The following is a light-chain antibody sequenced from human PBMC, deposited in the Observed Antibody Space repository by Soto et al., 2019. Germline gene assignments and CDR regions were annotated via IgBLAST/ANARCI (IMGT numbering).Light chain of an antibody. CDR3: QRYNSAPRT. J-gene: IGKJ2*01. CDR2: AAS. V-gene: IGKV1-27*01. Sequence: DIQMTQSPSSLSASVGDRVTITCRASQGISNYLAWYQQKPGKVPKLLIYAASTLQLGVPSRFSGSGSGTAFTVTISSLQPEDVATYDCQRYNSAPRTFGQGPKLEIK. CDR1: QGISNY.